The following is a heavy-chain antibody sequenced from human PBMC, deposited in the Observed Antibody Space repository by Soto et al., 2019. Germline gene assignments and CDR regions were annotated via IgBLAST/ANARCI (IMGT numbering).Heavy chain of an antibody. CDR3: VKGRGEGYCTGGSCYFDN. Sequence: EVQLMESGGGLVQPGGSLRLSCAASGFSYSRYAMSWVRQAPGKGLEWVSGVSANVYTTNYADSVKGRFTISRDNSKNTLELPMSSLRTADAAVYYCVKGRGEGYCTGGSCYFDNWGQGTLVTVS. V-gene: IGHV3-23*01. CDR1: GFSYSRYA. CDR2: VSANVYTT. D-gene: IGHD2-8*02. J-gene: IGHJ4*02.